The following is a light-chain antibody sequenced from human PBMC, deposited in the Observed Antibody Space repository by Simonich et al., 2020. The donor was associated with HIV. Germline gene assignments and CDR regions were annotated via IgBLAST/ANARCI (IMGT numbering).Light chain of an antibody. CDR3: QSGDSSGTYVV. Sequence: SYELTQPPSVSVSPGQTARITCSGDALPKKYAYWYHQQPGQAPVLVIYKDTERPSGLPERFSGSSSGTTVTLTISGVQAEDEADYHCQSGDSSGTYVVFGGGTKLTVL. V-gene: IGLV3-25*03. CDR1: ALPKKY. J-gene: IGLJ2*01. CDR2: KDT.